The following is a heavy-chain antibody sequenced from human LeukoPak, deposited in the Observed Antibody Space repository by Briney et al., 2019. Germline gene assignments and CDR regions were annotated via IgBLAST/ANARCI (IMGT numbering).Heavy chain of an antibody. V-gene: IGHV4-59*01. CDR1: GGSLSRYY. CDR2: IYYSGST. J-gene: IGHJ4*02. Sequence: PETLSLTCTVPGGSLSRYYWSWIRQPPGKGLECVWHIYYSGSTNYNPPPESRVSTSADTSTNQFSLKLSSVTAADTGVYYCARVEWQRWRSVAFDYWGQGTLVTVSS. CDR3: ARVEWQRWRSVAFDY. D-gene: IGHD3-3*01.